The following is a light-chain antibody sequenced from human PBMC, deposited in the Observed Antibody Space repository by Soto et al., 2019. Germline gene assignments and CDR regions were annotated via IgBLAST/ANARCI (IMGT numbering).Light chain of an antibody. CDR1: QSVSSN. V-gene: IGKV3-15*01. J-gene: IGKJ1*01. CDR2: GAS. CDR3: QQYNNWPPWT. Sequence: EIVMTQSPATLSVSPGERATLSCRASQSVSSNLAWYQQKPGQAPRLLIYGASTRATGIPARFGGSGSRTEFTLTISSLQSEDFAVYYCQQYNNWPPWTFGQGTKV.